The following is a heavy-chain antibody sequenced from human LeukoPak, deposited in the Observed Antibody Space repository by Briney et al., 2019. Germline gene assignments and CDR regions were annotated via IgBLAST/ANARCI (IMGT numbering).Heavy chain of an antibody. CDR1: GASFSDTTYY. Sequence: PSETLSLTCTVSGASFSDTTYYWAWTRQPPGKGLEWIGSIYFSETKYNPSLKSRITISGDTSKNQFSLKLSSVTAADTAVYYCASPSKLVISRGGFDIWGQGTMVTVSA. CDR3: ASPSKLVISRGGFDI. CDR2: IYFSET. J-gene: IGHJ3*02. D-gene: IGHD3-22*01. V-gene: IGHV4-39*01.